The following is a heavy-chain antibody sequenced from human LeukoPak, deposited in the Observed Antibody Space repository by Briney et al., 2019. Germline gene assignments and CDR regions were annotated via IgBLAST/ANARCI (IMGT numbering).Heavy chain of an antibody. V-gene: IGHV1-46*01. Sequence: ASVKVSCKASGYTFTSYYMHWVRQAPGQGLEWKGIINPSGGSTSYAQKFQGGVTMTRDTSTSTVYMELSSLRSEDTAVYYCAREITMVRGVMRYFDYWGQGTLVTVSS. CDR3: AREITMVRGVMRYFDY. CDR2: INPSGGST. CDR1: GYTFTSYY. D-gene: IGHD3-10*01. J-gene: IGHJ4*02.